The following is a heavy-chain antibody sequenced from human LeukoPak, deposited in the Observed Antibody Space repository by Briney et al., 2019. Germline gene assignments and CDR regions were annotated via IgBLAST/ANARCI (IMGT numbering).Heavy chain of an antibody. CDR2: ISYLGDDQ. J-gene: IGHJ6*02. D-gene: IGHD6-25*01. CDR3: AKDRSSGPHYYYGMDV. CDR1: GFXFSSYG. Sequence: GGSLRLSCAASGFXFSSYGMHWVRQAPGKGLEWVAVISYLGDDQFYAESVKGRFTISRDNSKKTVFLQMNSLRGEDTAVYYCAKDRSSGPHYYYGMDVWGRGTTVIVSS. V-gene: IGHV3-30*18.